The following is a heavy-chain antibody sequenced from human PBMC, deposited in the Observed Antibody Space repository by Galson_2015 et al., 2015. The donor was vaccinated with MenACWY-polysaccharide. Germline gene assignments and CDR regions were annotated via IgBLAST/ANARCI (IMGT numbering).Heavy chain of an antibody. Sequence: SLRLSCAVSGFSFSNFAMYWVRQAPGKGLEFVSAITNNGRATFHASSVEGRFTISRDNSKNTLYLQMGSLSVEDVAVYYCARDPRIPISGVVISGSPPDVWGHGTTVIVSS. J-gene: IGHJ6*02. D-gene: IGHD3-3*01. CDR3: ARDPRIPISGVVISGSPPDV. CDR1: GFSFSNFA. V-gene: IGHV3-64*01. CDR2: ITNNGRAT.